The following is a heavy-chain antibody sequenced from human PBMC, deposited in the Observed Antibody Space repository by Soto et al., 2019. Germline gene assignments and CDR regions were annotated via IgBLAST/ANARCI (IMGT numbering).Heavy chain of an antibody. CDR2: IIPMFGTP. V-gene: IGHV1-69*01. J-gene: IGHJ4*02. D-gene: IGHD1-26*01. Sequence: QVQLVQSGAEVKKPGSSMKVSCKASVGAFNNYIFDWVRQAPGQGLKWMGGIIPMFGTPKYAQTFQDRITISADVSTGTAYMELTRLRFDDTAIYYCARGRDQPPVGLYFDSWGEGTRVTVSS. CDR1: VGAFNNYI. CDR3: ARGRDQPPVGLYFDS.